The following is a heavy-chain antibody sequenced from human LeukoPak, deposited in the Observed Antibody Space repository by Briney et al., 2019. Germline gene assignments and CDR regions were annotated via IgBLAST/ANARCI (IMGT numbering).Heavy chain of an antibody. D-gene: IGHD3-9*01. Sequence: GGSLRLSCAASGFTFSSYWMSWVRQAPGKGLEWVANIKPDESEKFYVDSVKGRFTISRDNSKNTLYLQMNSLRAEDTAVYYCARGGRRYFDWLSSNNWFDPWSQGTLVTVSS. V-gene: IGHV3-7*03. CDR3: ARGGRRYFDWLSSNNWFDP. CDR1: GFTFSSYW. CDR2: IKPDESEK. J-gene: IGHJ5*02.